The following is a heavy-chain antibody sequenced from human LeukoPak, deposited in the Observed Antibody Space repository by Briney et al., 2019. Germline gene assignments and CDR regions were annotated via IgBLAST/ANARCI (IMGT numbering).Heavy chain of an antibody. CDR3: ARRGYYDSSGYYFSDY. CDR2: IYYSGST. Sequence: SETLSLTCTVSGDSINAYYWSWIRQPPGKGLEWIGYIYYSGSTNYNPSLKSRVTISVDTSKNQFSLKLSSVTAADTAVYYCARRGYYDSSGYYFSDYWGQGTLVTVSS. CDR1: GDSINAYY. V-gene: IGHV4-59*01. J-gene: IGHJ4*02. D-gene: IGHD3-22*01.